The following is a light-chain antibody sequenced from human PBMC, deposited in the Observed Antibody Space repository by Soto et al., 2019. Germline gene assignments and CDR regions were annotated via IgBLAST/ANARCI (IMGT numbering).Light chain of an antibody. V-gene: IGKV1-39*01. CDR2: AAS. CDR1: QDIRNY. Sequence: IQMTQSPSSLSASVGYRVTITCQASQDIRNYLNWYQQKPGQAPKLLIYAASSLQSGVPSRFSGSGSGTDLTLTISSLKHEDFATYYCQQSYSTTETFGPGTKVDIK. J-gene: IGKJ3*01. CDR3: QQSYSTTET.